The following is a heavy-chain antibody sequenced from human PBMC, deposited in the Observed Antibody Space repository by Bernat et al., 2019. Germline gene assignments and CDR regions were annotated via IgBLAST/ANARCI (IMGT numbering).Heavy chain of an antibody. CDR1: GFTFSSYS. CDR3: ARDQGLPPQGYYGMDV. Sequence: EVQLVESGGGLVQPGGSLRLSCAASGFTFSSYSMNWVRQAPGKGLEWVSYISSSSSTIYYADSVKGRFTISRDNAKNSLYLQMNSLRAEDTAVYYWARDQGLPPQGYYGMDVWGQGTTVTGSS. J-gene: IGHJ6*02. CDR2: ISSSSSTI. V-gene: IGHV3-48*01.